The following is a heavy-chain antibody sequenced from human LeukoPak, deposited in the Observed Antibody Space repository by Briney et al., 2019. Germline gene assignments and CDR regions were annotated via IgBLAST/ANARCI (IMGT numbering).Heavy chain of an antibody. Sequence: SGTLSLTCAVSGGSITSSNWWSWVRQPLGKGLEWIGEIYHSGSTNYNPSLKSRVTISVDKSKNQFFLKLSSVTAADTAVYYCARDGVGAGSDGVAFDIWGQGTMVTVSS. D-gene: IGHD3-10*01. V-gene: IGHV4-4*02. CDR1: GGSITSSNW. J-gene: IGHJ3*02. CDR3: ARDGVGAGSDGVAFDI. CDR2: IYHSGST.